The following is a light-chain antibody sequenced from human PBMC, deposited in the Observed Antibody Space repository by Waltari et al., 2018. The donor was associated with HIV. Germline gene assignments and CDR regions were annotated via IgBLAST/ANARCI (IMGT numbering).Light chain of an antibody. V-gene: IGLV1-44*01. CDR3: ATWDDSLNGRV. CDR1: RSTIGGTT. CDR2: KSD. J-gene: IGLJ3*02. Sequence: QSVLTQPPSASATPGQRVTISCSGGRSTIGGTTGNWYQHPPGTAPKLLIYKSDQRPSGVPDRFSGSKSATSASLAISGLQSEDEADYYCATWDDSLNGRVFGGGTKLTVL.